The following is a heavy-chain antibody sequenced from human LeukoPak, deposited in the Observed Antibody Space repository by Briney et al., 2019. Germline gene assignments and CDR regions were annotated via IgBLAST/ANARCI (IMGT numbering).Heavy chain of an antibody. V-gene: IGHV3-23*01. CDR1: GFTSSNYA. Sequence: GGSLRLSCEVSGFTSSNYALGWVSHAQGKGREWVSAISYSSCSTYYADSVKGRFTISTDTSKNTLYLQMNSLRAEDTAKYFCAKDVASVGVTRFYCWGQGTLVTVSS. D-gene: IGHD3-10*01. CDR3: AKDVASVGVTRFYC. CDR2: ISYSSCST. J-gene: IGHJ4*02.